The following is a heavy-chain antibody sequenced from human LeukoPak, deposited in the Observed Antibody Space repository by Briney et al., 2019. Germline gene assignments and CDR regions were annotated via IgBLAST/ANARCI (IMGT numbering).Heavy chain of an antibody. Sequence: SETLSLTCTVSGGSVSSGSYYWSWIRQPPGKGLEWIGYIYYSGSTNYNPSLKSRVTISVDTSKNQFSLKLSPVTAADAAVYYCARDWSYYYDSSGYYAALDIWGQGTMVTVSS. V-gene: IGHV4-61*01. CDR1: GGSVSSGSYY. J-gene: IGHJ3*02. CDR3: ARDWSYYYDSSGYYAALDI. D-gene: IGHD3-22*01. CDR2: IYYSGST.